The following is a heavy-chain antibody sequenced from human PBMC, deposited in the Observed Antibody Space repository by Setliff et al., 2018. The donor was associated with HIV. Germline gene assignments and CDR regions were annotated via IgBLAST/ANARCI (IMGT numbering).Heavy chain of an antibody. CDR3: ARSGVPPYYYYGMDV. J-gene: IGHJ6*02. CDR1: GYTFTSYC. V-gene: IGHV1-46*01. CDR2: INPSGGST. D-gene: IGHD3-10*01. Sequence: ASVKVSCKASGYTFTSYCIHWVRQAPGQGLEWMGRINPSGGSTSYAQRFQGRVTMTRDTSTSTVYMELRSLSSEDTAVYYCARSGVPPYYYYGMDVWGQGTTVTVSS.